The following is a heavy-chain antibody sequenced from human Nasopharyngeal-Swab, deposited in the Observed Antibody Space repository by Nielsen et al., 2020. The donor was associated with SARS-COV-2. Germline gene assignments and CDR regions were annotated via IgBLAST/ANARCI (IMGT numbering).Heavy chain of an antibody. Sequence: WIRQPPGKGLEWIGEFNHSETTNHNPSLKSRVTISVDTSKNQFSLKLSSVTAADTAVYYCARDSMAGYCSGGSCYAFDIWGQGTMVTVSS. V-gene: IGHV4-34*09. CDR3: ARDSMAGYCSGGSCYAFDI. D-gene: IGHD2-15*01. CDR2: FNHSETT. J-gene: IGHJ3*02.